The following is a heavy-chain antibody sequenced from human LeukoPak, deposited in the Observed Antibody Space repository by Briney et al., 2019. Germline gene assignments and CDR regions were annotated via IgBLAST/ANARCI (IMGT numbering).Heavy chain of an antibody. CDR1: GYTFTSYY. CDR2: IIPIIGTA. J-gene: IGHJ4*02. CDR3: ARDNPDSSGWYQIDY. V-gene: IGHV1-69*08. Sequence: SVKVSCKASGYTFTSYYMHWVRQAPGQGLEWMGRIIPIIGTANYAQKFQGRVTITADKSTSTAYMELSSLRSEDTAVYYCARDNPDSSGWYQIDYWGQGTLVTVSS. D-gene: IGHD6-19*01.